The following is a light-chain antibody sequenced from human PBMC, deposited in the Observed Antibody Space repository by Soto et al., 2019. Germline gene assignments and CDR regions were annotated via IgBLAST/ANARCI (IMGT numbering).Light chain of an antibody. CDR3: CSYAGSYIFV. Sequence: QSALTQPRSVSGSPGQSVTISCTGTSSDVGGYNYVSWYQQHPGKAPKLMIYDVSKRPPGVPDRLSGSKTGNTASLTISGLQAEDEADYYCCSYAGSYIFVFGTGTKVTVL. V-gene: IGLV2-11*01. CDR1: SSDVGGYNY. J-gene: IGLJ1*01. CDR2: DVS.